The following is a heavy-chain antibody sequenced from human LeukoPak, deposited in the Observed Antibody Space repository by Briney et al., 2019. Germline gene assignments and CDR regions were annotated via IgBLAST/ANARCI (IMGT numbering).Heavy chain of an antibody. CDR3: AKGTCSSTSCHFDY. CDR2: ISWNSGSI. CDR1: GFTFDDYA. V-gene: IGHV3-9*01. D-gene: IGHD2-2*01. J-gene: IGHJ4*02. Sequence: GRSLRLSCAASGFTFDDYAMHWVRQAPGKGLEWVSGISWNSGSIGYADSVKGRFTISRDNAKNSLYLQMNSLRAEDTALYYCAKGTCSSTSCHFDYWGQGTLVTVSS.